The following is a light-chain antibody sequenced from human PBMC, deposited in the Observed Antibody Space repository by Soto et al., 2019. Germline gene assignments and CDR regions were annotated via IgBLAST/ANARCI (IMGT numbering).Light chain of an antibody. CDR1: QSVSSNY. Sequence: EIGLTQSPDTLSLSPGERATLSCRASQSVSSNYLGWYQQKPGQAPRLLIYGASSRATGIPDRFSGSGSGTDFTLTISRLEPEDFAVYYCQQYGSSPHTFGQGTKLEIK. J-gene: IGKJ2*01. CDR2: GAS. CDR3: QQYGSSPHT. V-gene: IGKV3-20*01.